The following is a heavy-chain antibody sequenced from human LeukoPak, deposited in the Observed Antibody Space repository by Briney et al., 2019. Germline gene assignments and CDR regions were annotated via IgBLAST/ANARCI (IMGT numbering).Heavy chain of an antibody. Sequence: ASVKVSCKASGCTFTSYGISWVRQAPGQGLEWMGWISAYNGNTNYAQKLQGRVTMTTDTSTSTAYMELRSLRSDDTAVYYCARYRVVAAADTYYYYGMDVWGQGTTVTVSS. D-gene: IGHD6-13*01. CDR1: GCTFTSYG. J-gene: IGHJ6*02. CDR3: ARYRVVAAADTYYYYGMDV. V-gene: IGHV1-18*01. CDR2: ISAYNGNT.